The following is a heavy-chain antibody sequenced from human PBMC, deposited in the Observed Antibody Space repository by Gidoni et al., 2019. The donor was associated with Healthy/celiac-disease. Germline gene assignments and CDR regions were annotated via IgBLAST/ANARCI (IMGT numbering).Heavy chain of an antibody. D-gene: IGHD3-10*01. J-gene: IGHJ4*02. CDR2: IWYDGSNK. Sequence: QVQLVESGGGVVQPGRSVRLSCAAYGYPFSSYGLLWVRQAPGKGLEWVAVIWYDGSNKYYADSVKGRFTISRDNSKNTLYLQMNSLRAEDTAVYYCARDPVTMVRGDTLNYFDYWGQGTLVTVSS. V-gene: IGHV3-33*01. CDR1: GYPFSSYG. CDR3: ARDPVTMVRGDTLNYFDY.